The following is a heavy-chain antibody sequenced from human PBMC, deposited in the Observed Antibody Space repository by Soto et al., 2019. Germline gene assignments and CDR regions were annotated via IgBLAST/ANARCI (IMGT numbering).Heavy chain of an antibody. Sequence: ASVKVSCKASGGTFSSYAISWVRQAPGQGLEWMGGIIPIFGTANYAQKFQGRVTITADESTSTAYMELSSLRSEDTAVYYCAREYYYDSSGYRALDYWGQGTLVTVS. CDR3: AREYYYDSSGYRALDY. CDR1: GGTFSSYA. V-gene: IGHV1-69*13. D-gene: IGHD3-22*01. J-gene: IGHJ4*02. CDR2: IIPIFGTA.